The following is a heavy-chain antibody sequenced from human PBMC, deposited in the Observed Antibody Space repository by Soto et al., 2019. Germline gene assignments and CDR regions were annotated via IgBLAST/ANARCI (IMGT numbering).Heavy chain of an antibody. CDR3: TTGIYGDYVKDY. CDR2: IKSKTDGGTT. D-gene: IGHD4-17*01. CDR1: GFTFSNAW. J-gene: IGHJ4*02. V-gene: IGHV3-15*01. Sequence: EVQLVESGGGLVKPGGSLRLPCAASGFTFSNAWMSWVRQAPGKGLEWVGRIKSKTDGGTTDYAAPVKGRFTISRDDSKNTLYLQMNSLKTEDTAVYYCTTGIYGDYVKDYWGQGTLVTVSS.